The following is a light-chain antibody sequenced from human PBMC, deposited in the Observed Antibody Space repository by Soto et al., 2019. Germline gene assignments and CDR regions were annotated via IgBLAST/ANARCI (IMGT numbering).Light chain of an antibody. Sequence: DIVMTQSPDSLAVSLGERATINCKSSQSVLYSSNNKNYLAWYQQKPGQPPKLLIYWASTRESGVPDRFSGSGSGTEFALTISSLQAEDVAVYYCQKYYSTPWTFGKGTKVEI. CDR3: QKYYSTPWT. V-gene: IGKV4-1*01. J-gene: IGKJ1*01. CDR1: QSVLYSSNNKNY. CDR2: WAS.